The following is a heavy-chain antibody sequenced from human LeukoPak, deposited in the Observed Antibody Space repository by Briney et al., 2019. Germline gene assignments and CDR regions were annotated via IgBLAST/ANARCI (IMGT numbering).Heavy chain of an antibody. CDR1: GGSIGSSNYY. CDR3: ARLRGGVQLWAD. D-gene: IGHD5-18*01. V-gene: IGHV4-39*01. J-gene: IGHJ4*02. CDR2: LLKSGTT. Sequence: SETLPLTCTVSGGSIGSSNYYWGWIRQSPGMGLEWTVTLLKSGTTYFNPTLQSRVTISVDTSKNQFSLKLTSVTAADTAVYYCARLRGGVQLWADWGQGTLVTVSS.